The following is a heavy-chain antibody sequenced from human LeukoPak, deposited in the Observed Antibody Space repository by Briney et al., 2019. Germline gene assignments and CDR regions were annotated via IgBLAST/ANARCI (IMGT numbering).Heavy chain of an antibody. CDR3: ARHLIGGSCYSCYFDY. CDR2: NSIRNNSM. V-gene: IGHV3-48*01. Sequence: GGSLRHSCAASGFTLSTYAVRWVRQAPGRGVGWVSYNSIRNNSMLYADSVKGRFTISRDNAKNSLNMQVNRQRAEDTAVYFCARHLIGGSCYSCYFDYWGQGTLVTVSS. CDR1: GFTLSTYA. D-gene: IGHD2-15*01. J-gene: IGHJ4*03.